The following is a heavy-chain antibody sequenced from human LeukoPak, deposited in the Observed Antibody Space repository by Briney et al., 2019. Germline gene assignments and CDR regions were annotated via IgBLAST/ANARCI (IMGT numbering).Heavy chain of an antibody. D-gene: IGHD3-22*01. CDR2: TSWNGDSI. CDR3: AKDSGFFFGAFDI. V-gene: IGHV3-9*01. J-gene: IGHJ3*02. Sequence: PGGSLRLSCAASGFIVSGDFMSWVRQAPGKGLEWVSGTSWNGDSIGYADSVKGRFTISRDNAKNSLFLQMNSLRAEDTALYYCAKDSGFFFGAFDIWGQGTMVTVSS. CDR1: GFIVSGDF.